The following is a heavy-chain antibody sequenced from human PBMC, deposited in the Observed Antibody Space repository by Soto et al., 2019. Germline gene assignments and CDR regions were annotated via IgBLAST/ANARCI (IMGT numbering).Heavy chain of an antibody. V-gene: IGHV4-39*01. CDR3: AISESIAVAEDWFDP. Sequence: SETLSLTCTVSGGSISSSSYYWGWIRQPPGKGLEWIGSFYYSGSTYYNPSLKSRVTISVDTSKNQFSLKLSSVTAADTAVYYCAISESIAVAEDWFDPWGQGTLVTVSS. CDR2: FYYSGST. CDR1: GGSISSSSYY. D-gene: IGHD6-19*01. J-gene: IGHJ5*02.